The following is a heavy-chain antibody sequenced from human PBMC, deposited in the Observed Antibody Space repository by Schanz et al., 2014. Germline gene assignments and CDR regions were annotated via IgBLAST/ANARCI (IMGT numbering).Heavy chain of an antibody. D-gene: IGHD1-26*01. CDR2: IRQDVRAK. CDR3: ARGLIVGDGQHFYFSYGLDV. Sequence: DVQLVESGGTLVRPGGSLRLSCAASGFNFSSHWMTWVRQAPGRGLEWVANIRQDVRAKYYVDSVKGRFTISRDNIASSLFLQMNSLRAEDSAVYYCARGLIVGDGQHFYFSYGLDVWGQGTTVTDSS. CDR1: GFNFSSHW. V-gene: IGHV3-7*01. J-gene: IGHJ6*02.